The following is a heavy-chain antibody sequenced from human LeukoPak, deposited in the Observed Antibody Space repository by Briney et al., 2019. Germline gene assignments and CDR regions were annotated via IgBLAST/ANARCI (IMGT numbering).Heavy chain of an antibody. CDR2: ISWNSGSI. V-gene: IGHV3-9*01. D-gene: IGHD3-10*01. CDR3: AYSYGSRSHDY. J-gene: IGHJ4*02. CDR1: GFTFDDYA. Sequence: GGSLRLSCAASGFTFDDYAMHWVRQAPGKGLEWVSGISWNSGSIGYADSVKGRFTISRDNAKNSLYLQMSSLRSEDTAVYYCAYSYGSRSHDYWGQGTLVTVSS.